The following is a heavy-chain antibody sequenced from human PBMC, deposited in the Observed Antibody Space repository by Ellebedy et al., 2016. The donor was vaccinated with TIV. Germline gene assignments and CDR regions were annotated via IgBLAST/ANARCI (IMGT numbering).Heavy chain of an antibody. Sequence: GESLKISXAASGFTFDDYTMHWVRQAPGKGLEWVSLISWDGGSTYYADSVKGRFTISRDNSKNSLYLQMNSLRTEDTALYYCAKGPPSYSSSWYRMDVWGQGTTVTVSS. CDR2: ISWDGGST. J-gene: IGHJ6*02. CDR3: AKGPPSYSSSWYRMDV. V-gene: IGHV3-43*01. D-gene: IGHD6-13*01. CDR1: GFTFDDYT.